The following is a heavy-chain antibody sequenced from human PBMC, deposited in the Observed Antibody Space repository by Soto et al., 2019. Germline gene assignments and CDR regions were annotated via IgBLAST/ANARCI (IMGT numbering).Heavy chain of an antibody. J-gene: IGHJ4*02. CDR3: AKSSTPDY. CDR1: GFTFSSYG. Sequence: LRLSCAASGFTFSSYGMHWVRQAPGKGLEWVAVISYDGSNKYYADSVKGRFTISRDNSKNTLYLQMNSLRAEDTAVYYCAKSSTPDYWGQGTLVTVSS. CDR2: ISYDGSNK. V-gene: IGHV3-30*18.